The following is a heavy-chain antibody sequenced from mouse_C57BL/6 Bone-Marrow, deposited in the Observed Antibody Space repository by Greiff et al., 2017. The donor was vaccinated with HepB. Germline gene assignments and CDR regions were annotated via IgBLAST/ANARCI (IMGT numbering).Heavy chain of an antibody. CDR1: GFNIKDDY. Sequence: VQLQQSGAELVRPGATVKLSCTASGFNIKDDYMHWVKQRPEQGLEWIGWIDPENGDTEYASKFQGKATITADKSSNTAYLQLSSLTSEDTAVYYCTTHTTAYYFDYWGQGTTLTVSS. D-gene: IGHD1-2*01. CDR2: IDPENGDT. J-gene: IGHJ2*01. CDR3: TTHTTAYYFDY. V-gene: IGHV14-4*01.